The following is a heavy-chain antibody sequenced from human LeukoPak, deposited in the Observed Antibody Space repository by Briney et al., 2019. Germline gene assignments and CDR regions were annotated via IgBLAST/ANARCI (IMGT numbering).Heavy chain of an antibody. J-gene: IGHJ4*02. V-gene: IGHV4-38-2*01. Sequence: SETMSLTCAVSGYSISSGYYCGWMRQPPGKRREWSGHIYHSGSTYYNPSLKSRVTISVDTSKNQFSLKLSSVTASDTAVYYCAQQSLRSPDYWGQGTLVTVSS. CDR3: AQQSLRSPDY. D-gene: IGHD3-16*01. CDR2: IYHSGST. CDR1: GYSISSGYY.